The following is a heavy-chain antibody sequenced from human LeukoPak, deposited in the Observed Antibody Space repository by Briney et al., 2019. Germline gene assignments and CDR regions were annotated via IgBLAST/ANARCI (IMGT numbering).Heavy chain of an antibody. Sequence: ASVKVSCKASGYTFTSYGISWVRQAPGQGLEWMGWISAYNGNTNYAQKLQGRVTMTTDTSTSTAYMELKSLRYDDTAVYYCLRAGYCGGGSCQTRVGWYFHLWGRGTLVTVSS. CDR3: LRAGYCGGGSCQTRVGWYFHL. CDR1: GYTFTSYG. D-gene: IGHD2-15*01. V-gene: IGHV1-18*01. CDR2: ISAYNGNT. J-gene: IGHJ2*01.